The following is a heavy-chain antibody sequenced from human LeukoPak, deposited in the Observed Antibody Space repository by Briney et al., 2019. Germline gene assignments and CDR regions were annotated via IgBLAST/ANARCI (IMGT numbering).Heavy chain of an antibody. Sequence: ASVKVSCKASGYTFTSYAISWVRQAPGQGLEWMGWISAYNGNTNYAQKFQGRVTMTKDTSTSTAYMELSSLRSEDTAVYYCARASTTGTSWGDPWGQGTLVTVSS. CDR2: ISAYNGNT. CDR1: GYTFTSYA. CDR3: ARASTTGTSWGDP. V-gene: IGHV1-18*01. J-gene: IGHJ5*02. D-gene: IGHD1-1*01.